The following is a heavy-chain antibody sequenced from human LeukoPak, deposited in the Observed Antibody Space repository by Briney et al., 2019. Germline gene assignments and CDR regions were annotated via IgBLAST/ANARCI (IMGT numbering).Heavy chain of an antibody. J-gene: IGHJ5*02. CDR3: ARGGGSYFNWFDP. D-gene: IGHD1-26*01. Sequence: GGSLRLSCAASGFIFSNYALHWVRQAPGKGLEWVAVVLYDGETKYYADSVKGRFTISRDNPENMLYLQMNSLRSDDTAVYYCARGGGSYFNWFDPWGQGTLVTVSS. CDR2: VLYDGETK. V-gene: IGHV3-30*04. CDR1: GFIFSNYA.